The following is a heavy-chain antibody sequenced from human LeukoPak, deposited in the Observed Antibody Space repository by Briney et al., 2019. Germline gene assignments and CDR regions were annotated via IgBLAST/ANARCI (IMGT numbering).Heavy chain of an antibody. CDR3: ARDPRSDADYTDY. D-gene: IGHD3-3*01. CDR1: GFTFTDYY. V-gene: IGHV1-2*02. CDR2: INPNSGGT. J-gene: IGHJ4*02. Sequence: GASVKVSCKASGFTFTDYYIHWVRQAPGQGLEWMGWINPNSGGTNYAQMFQGRVTMTSDTSISTAYMELSRLRSDDTAVYYCARDPRSDADYTDYWGQGTLVTVSS.